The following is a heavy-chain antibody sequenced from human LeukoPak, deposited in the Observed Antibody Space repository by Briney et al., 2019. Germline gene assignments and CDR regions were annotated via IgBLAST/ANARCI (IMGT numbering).Heavy chain of an antibody. CDR3: ARDKGYGSGSYSDY. V-gene: IGHV3-21*01. D-gene: IGHD3-10*01. Sequence: PGGSLRLSCAASGFTFSSYAMNWVRQAPGKGLEWVSSISSSSSYIYYADSVKGRFTISRDNAKNSLYLQMNSLRAEDTAVYYCARDKGYGSGSYSDYWGQGTLVTVSS. CDR2: ISSSSSYI. CDR1: GFTFSSYA. J-gene: IGHJ4*02.